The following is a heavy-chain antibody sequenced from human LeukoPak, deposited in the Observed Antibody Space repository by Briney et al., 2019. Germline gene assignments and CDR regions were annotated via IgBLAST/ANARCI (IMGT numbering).Heavy chain of an antibody. CDR2: IYYSGST. D-gene: IGHD3-22*01. CDR1: GGSFSGYY. J-gene: IGHJ4*02. V-gene: IGHV4-59*01. Sequence: SETLSLTCAVYGGSFSGYYWSWIRQPPGKGLEWIGYIYYSGSTNYNPSLKSRVTISVDTSKNQFSLKLRSVTAADTAVYYCARAVKYYYDRSDEYFDYWGQGTLVTVSS. CDR3: ARAVKYYYDRSDEYFDY.